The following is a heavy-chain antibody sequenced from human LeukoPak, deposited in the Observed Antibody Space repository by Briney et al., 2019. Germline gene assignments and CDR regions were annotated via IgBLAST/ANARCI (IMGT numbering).Heavy chain of an antibody. CDR2: ISYDGSNK. D-gene: IGHD3-3*01. J-gene: IGHJ6*03. Sequence: GRSLRLSCAASGFTFSSYAMHWVRQAPGKGLEWVAVISYDGSNKYYADSVKGRFTISRDNSKNTLYLQMNSLRAEDTAVYYCAREHDNFWSGYYDYYYYYYMDVWGKGTTVTVSS. CDR1: GFTFSSYA. CDR3: AREHDNFWSGYYDYYYYYYMDV. V-gene: IGHV3-30-3*01.